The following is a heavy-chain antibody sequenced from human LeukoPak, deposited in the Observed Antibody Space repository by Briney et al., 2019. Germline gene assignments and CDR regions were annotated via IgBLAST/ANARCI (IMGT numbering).Heavy chain of an antibody. CDR1: GFTVSSNY. Sequence: PGGSLSLSFAASGFTVSSNYMSWVRQAPGKGLEWVSVIYSGGSTYYADSVKGRFTISRDNSKNTLYLQMNSLRAEDTAVYYCARERYGGMDVWGQGTTVTVSS. J-gene: IGHJ6*02. CDR2: IYSGGST. V-gene: IGHV3-66*01. CDR3: ARERYGGMDV. D-gene: IGHD3-9*01.